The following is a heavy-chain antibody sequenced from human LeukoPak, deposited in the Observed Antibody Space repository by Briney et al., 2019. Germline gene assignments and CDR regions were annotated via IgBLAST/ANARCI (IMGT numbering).Heavy chain of an antibody. V-gene: IGHV3-33*01. J-gene: IGHJ6*02. CDR1: GFTFSNYG. CDR2: IWYDESNQ. Sequence: PGGSLRLSCAASGFTFSNYGMHWVRQAPGKGLEWVAVIWYDESNQYYAESVKGRFTVSRDNSKNTLYLQMNSLRAEDMAVYYCARYYYGMDVWGQGTTVTVSS. CDR3: ARYYYGMDV.